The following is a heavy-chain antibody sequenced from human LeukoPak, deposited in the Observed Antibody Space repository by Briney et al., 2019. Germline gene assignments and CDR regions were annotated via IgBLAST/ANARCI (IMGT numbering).Heavy chain of an antibody. J-gene: IGHJ4*02. CDR2: IPYDGSQN. Sequence: PGGSLRLSYAASDFPFIGYTMHWVRQAPGKGLEWVAGIPYDGSQNSYADSVKGRFSISRDNSKSALYLQLSSLRPEDTAVYYCTREGRFKAQHLFDYWGQGTMVTVSS. CDR1: DFPFIGYT. V-gene: IGHV3-30*04. CDR3: TREGRFKAQHLFDY. D-gene: IGHD6-13*01.